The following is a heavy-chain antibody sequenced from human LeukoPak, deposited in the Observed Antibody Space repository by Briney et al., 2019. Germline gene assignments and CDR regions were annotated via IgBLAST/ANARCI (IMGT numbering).Heavy chain of an antibody. CDR2: ISDIGSI. Sequence: SETLSLTCTVSGGSISSYYWSWIRQAPGKGLEWIAYISDIGSINYNPSLKSRVTISLDTSKNQFSLKLSSVTAADTAVYYCARVHLVVVPAASDYYYYYGMDVWGQGTTVTVSS. CDR3: ARVHLVVVPAASDYYYYYGMDV. CDR1: GGSISSYY. V-gene: IGHV4-59*12. D-gene: IGHD2-2*01. J-gene: IGHJ6*02.